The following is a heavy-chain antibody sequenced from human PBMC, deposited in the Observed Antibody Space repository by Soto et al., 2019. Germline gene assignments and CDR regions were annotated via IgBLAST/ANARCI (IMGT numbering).Heavy chain of an antibody. D-gene: IGHD2-15*01. CDR2: ISYDGSNK. J-gene: IGHJ6*02. V-gene: IGHV3-30-3*01. CDR3: ATEMGSYGMEV. Sequence: PGGSLRLSCAASGFTFSSYAMHWVRQAPGKGLEWVAVISYDGSNKYYADSVKGRFTISRDNSKNTLYLQMNSLRAEDTAVYYCATEMGSYGMEVWGQGTTVTVSS. CDR1: GFTFSSYA.